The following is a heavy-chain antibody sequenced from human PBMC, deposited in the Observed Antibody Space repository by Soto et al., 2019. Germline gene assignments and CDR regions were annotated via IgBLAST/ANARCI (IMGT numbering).Heavy chain of an antibody. Sequence: QVQLVESGGGVVQPGRSLRLSCAASGFTFSSYGMHWVRQVPGKGLEWVAVIWYDGSNKYYADSVKGRFTISRDNSKNALYLKMNSLRAEDTAVYYCARDLAGTTSGYWGQGTLVTVSS. CDR1: GFTFSSYG. CDR2: IWYDGSNK. CDR3: ARDLAGTTSGY. D-gene: IGHD1-7*01. J-gene: IGHJ4*02. V-gene: IGHV3-33*01.